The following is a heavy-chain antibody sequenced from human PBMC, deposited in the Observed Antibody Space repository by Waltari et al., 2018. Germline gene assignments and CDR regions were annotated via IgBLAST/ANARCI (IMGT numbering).Heavy chain of an antibody. V-gene: IGHV4-34*01. D-gene: IGHD7-27*01. CDR3: ARGLTAWGRYNWFDP. Sequence: QVQLQQWGAGLLKPSETLSLTCAVYGGSFSGYYWSWIRQPPGKGLEWIGEINHSGSTNYSPSRKSRVTISVDTSKNQFSLKLSSVTAADTAVYYCARGLTAWGRYNWFDPWGQGTLVTVSS. CDR1: GGSFSGYY. CDR2: INHSGST. J-gene: IGHJ5*02.